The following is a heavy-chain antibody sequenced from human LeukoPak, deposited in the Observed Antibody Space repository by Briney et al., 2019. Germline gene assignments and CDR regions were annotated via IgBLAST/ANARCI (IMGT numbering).Heavy chain of an antibody. CDR2: INPSGGST. D-gene: IGHD2-21*02. Sequence: ASVTVSCKASGYTFTSYYMHWVRHAPGQGLEWMGIINPSGGSTSYAQKFQGRVTMTRDTSTSTVYMELSSLRSEDTAVYYCARVGGLYCGGDCYRFDYWGQGALVTVSS. V-gene: IGHV1-46*01. CDR1: GYTFTSYY. J-gene: IGHJ4*02. CDR3: ARVGGLYCGGDCYRFDY.